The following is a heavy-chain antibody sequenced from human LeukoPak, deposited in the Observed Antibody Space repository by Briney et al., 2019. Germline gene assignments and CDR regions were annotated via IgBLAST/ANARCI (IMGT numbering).Heavy chain of an antibody. V-gene: IGHV3-7*01. Sequence: PGASLRLSRGASGFTFSSYWMSWVRQAPGKGLEWVANIKQDGSEKYYVDSVKGRFTISRDNAQNSLYLQMDSLRAEDTAVYYCARVRRPYYFDYWGQGTLVTVSS. CDR1: GFTFSSYW. J-gene: IGHJ4*02. CDR3: ARVRRPYYFDY. CDR2: IKQDGSEK.